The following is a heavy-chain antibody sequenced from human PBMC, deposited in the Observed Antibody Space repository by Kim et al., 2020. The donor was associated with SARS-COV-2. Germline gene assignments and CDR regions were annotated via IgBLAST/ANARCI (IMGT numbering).Heavy chain of an antibody. D-gene: IGHD5-18*01. CDR3: GGIQLWLRGAFDI. Sequence: SETLSLTCTVSGGSISSSSYYWGWIRQPPGKGLEWIGSIYYSGSTYYNPSLKSRVTISVDTSKNQFSLKLSSVTAADTAVYYCGGIQLWLRGAFDIWGQGTMVTVSS. J-gene: IGHJ3*02. V-gene: IGHV4-39*01. CDR2: IYYSGST. CDR1: GGSISSSSYY.